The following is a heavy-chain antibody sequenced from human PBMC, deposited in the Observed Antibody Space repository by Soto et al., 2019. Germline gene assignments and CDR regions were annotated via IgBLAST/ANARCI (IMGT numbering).Heavy chain of an antibody. Sequence: ASVKVSCKASGYTFTSYGISWVRQAPGQGFEWMGWISAYNGNTNYAQKLQGRVTMTTDTSTSTAYMELRSLRSDDMAVYYCAREGSEYQLLLTDNWFDPWGQGTLVTVS. CDR2: ISAYNGNT. D-gene: IGHD2-2*01. V-gene: IGHV1-18*03. CDR3: AREGSEYQLLLTDNWFDP. J-gene: IGHJ5*02. CDR1: GYTFTSYG.